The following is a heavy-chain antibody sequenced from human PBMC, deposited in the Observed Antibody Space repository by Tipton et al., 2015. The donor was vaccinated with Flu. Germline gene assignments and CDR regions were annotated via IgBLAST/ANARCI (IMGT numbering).Heavy chain of an antibody. CDR3: ARARPYYYGMDV. Sequence: TLSLTCTVSGGPISSGDYYWSWIRQPPGKGLEWIGYIYYSGSTYYNPSLKSRVSISVDTSKNQFSLKLSSVTAADTAVYYCARARPYYYGMDVWGQGTTVTVSS. J-gene: IGHJ6*02. CDR2: IYYSGST. CDR1: GGPISSGDYY. V-gene: IGHV4-30-4*01.